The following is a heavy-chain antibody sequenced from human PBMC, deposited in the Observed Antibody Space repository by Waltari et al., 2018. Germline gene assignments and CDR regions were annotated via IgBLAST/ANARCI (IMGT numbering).Heavy chain of an antibody. CDR3: AKSGEQWLAGEDWFDP. Sequence: QVQLVESGGGVVQPGRSLRLSCAASGFTFSSYGMHWVRQAPGKGLEWVAVIWYDGSNKYYADSVKGRFTISRDNSKNTLYLQMNSLRAEDTAMYYCAKSGEQWLAGEDWFDPWGQGTLVTVSS. CDR1: GFTFSSYG. D-gene: IGHD6-19*01. V-gene: IGHV3-30*18. CDR2: IWYDGSNK. J-gene: IGHJ5*02.